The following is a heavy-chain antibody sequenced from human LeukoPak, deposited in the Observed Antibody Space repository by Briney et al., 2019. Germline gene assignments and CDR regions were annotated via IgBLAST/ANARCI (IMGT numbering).Heavy chain of an antibody. CDR2: ISSSSRYI. D-gene: IGHD5-24*01. V-gene: IGHV3-21*01. Sequence: PGGSLRLSCAASGFTFSNFGMNWVRQAPGKGVEWVSSISSSSRYIYYADSVKGRFTISRDNAKNSLYLQMNSMRAEDTAVYDCARTDGYNSFDYWGQGTLVTVSS. CDR3: ARTDGYNSFDY. CDR1: GFTFSNFG. J-gene: IGHJ4*02.